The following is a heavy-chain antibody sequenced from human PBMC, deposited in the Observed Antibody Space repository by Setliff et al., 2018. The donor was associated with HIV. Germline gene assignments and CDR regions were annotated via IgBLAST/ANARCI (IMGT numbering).Heavy chain of an antibody. V-gene: IGHV3-7*03. CDR2: VSPDGSRN. J-gene: IGHJ5*02. Sequence: PGGSLRLSCAASGFTFSDLWMHWVRQAPGKGLEWVASVSPDGSRNYCVGSVKGRCTASRDNAKSSLYLQMNSLRAEDTAVYYCARVLLRTNAVYGVVSNRFDPWGQGTLVTVSS. CDR1: GFTFSDLW. D-gene: IGHD2-8*01. CDR3: ARVLLRTNAVYGVVSNRFDP.